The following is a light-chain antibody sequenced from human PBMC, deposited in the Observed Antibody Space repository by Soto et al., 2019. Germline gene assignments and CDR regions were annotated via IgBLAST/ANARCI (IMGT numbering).Light chain of an antibody. V-gene: IGKV1-5*01. CDR3: KQYNNYLWT. CDR2: DAY. J-gene: IGKJ1*01. Sequence: DIQMTQSPSTLSASVGDRVTITCRASQSINTWLAWYQQKPGKAHNLLIYDAYNLETGVQSRFNGSGSGTEFSLTIRSLEPDDFATYYCKQYNNYLWTFGQGTKVDI. CDR1: QSINTW.